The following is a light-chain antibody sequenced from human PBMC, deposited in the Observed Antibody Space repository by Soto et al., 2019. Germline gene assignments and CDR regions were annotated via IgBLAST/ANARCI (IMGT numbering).Light chain of an antibody. J-gene: IGKJ1*01. Sequence: EIVLTQSPGTLSLSPGERATLSCRASQSVSGSYLVWYQQRPGQAPRLLIYDASSRAAGIPDRFSGSGSGTDFTLTISRLEPEDFAVYYCQQYGRTFGQGTKVDIK. CDR2: DAS. V-gene: IGKV3-20*01. CDR3: QQYGRT. CDR1: QSVSGSY.